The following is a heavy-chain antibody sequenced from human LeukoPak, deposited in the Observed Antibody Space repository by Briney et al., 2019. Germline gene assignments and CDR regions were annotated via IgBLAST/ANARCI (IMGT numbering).Heavy chain of an antibody. D-gene: IGHD6-13*01. CDR1: GFTFSSYA. V-gene: IGHV3-15*07. Sequence: GGSLRLSCAASGFTFSSYAMNWVRQAPGKGLEWVGRIKSKTDGGTTDYAAPVKGRFTISRDDSKNTLYLQMNSLKTEDTAVYYCTVRIAAAELDYWGQGTLVTVSS. CDR2: IKSKTDGGTT. CDR3: TVRIAAAELDY. J-gene: IGHJ4*02.